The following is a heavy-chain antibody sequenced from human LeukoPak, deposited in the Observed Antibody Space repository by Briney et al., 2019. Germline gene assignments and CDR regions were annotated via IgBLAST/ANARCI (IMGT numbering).Heavy chain of an antibody. D-gene: IGHD6-13*01. J-gene: IGHJ4*02. Sequence: SETLSLTCTVSGGSISSSNYYWGWIRQPPGKGLEWIGSIYYSGSTNYNPSLKSRVTISIDTSKNQFSLKLSSVTAADTAVYYCAREGGQQLVDYWGQGTLVTVSS. CDR2: IYYSGST. CDR1: GGSISSSNYY. V-gene: IGHV4-39*07. CDR3: AREGGQQLVDY.